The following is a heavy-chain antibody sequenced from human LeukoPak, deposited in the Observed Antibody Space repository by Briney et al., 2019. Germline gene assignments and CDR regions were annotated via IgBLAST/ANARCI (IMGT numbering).Heavy chain of an antibody. Sequence: SETLSLTCTVSGGSISRSDYYWSWVRQPPGKGLDWIVYIYNTGSTYYNPSLKSRVTISVDTSKNLFSLRLSSVTAADTAVYYCARDVGLLWFGEEGGMDVWGQGTTVTVSS. CDR1: GGSISRSDYY. J-gene: IGHJ6*02. D-gene: IGHD3-10*01. V-gene: IGHV4-30-4*01. CDR3: ARDVGLLWFGEEGGMDV. CDR2: IYNTGST.